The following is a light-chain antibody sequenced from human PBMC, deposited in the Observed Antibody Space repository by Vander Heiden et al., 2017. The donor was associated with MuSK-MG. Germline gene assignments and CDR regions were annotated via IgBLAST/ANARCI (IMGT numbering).Light chain of an antibody. V-gene: IGKV4-1*01. Sequence: DIVMTQSPDSLAVSLGERATINCKSSQSVLYSSNNKNYLAWYQQKPGQPPKLLIYWASTRESGVPDRFSGSGYGTDFTLTISSLQAEDVAVYYCQQYYSNPPDTFGGGTKVEIK. CDR2: WAS. CDR3: QQYYSNPPDT. CDR1: QSVLYSSNNKNY. J-gene: IGKJ4*01.